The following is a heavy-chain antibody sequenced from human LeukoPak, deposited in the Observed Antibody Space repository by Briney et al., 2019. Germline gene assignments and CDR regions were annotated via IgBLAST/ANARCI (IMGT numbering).Heavy chain of an antibody. Sequence: GGSLRLSCAASGFTFSSYEMNWVRQAPGKGLEWVSYISSGGSTIYYADSVKGRFTISRDNAKNSLYLQMNSLRAEDRAVYYCAELGITMIGGVWGKGTTVTISS. J-gene: IGHJ6*04. CDR2: ISSGGSTI. CDR1: GFTFSSYE. V-gene: IGHV3-48*03. D-gene: IGHD3-10*02. CDR3: AELGITMIGGV.